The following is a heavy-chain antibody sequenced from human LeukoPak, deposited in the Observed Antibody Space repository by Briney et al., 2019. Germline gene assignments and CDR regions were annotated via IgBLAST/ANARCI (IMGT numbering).Heavy chain of an antibody. V-gene: IGHV4-34*01. Sequence: GSLRLSCAASGFTFSSYAMSWVRQPPGKGLEWIGEINHSGSTNYNPSLKSRVPLSVDPSKNQFSLKLSSVTAADTAVYYCARGRGIVVVPRGFDPWGQGTLVTVSS. J-gene: IGHJ5*02. D-gene: IGHD3-22*01. CDR1: GFTFSSYA. CDR3: ARGRGIVVVPRGFDP. CDR2: INHSGST.